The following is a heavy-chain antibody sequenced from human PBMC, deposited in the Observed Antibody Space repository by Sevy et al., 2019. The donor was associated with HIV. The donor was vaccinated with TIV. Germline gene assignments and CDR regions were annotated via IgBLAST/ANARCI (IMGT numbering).Heavy chain of an antibody. CDR1: GFTFSSYA. D-gene: IGHD6-6*01. CDR3: VPGGRKIAARLGY. Sequence: GESVKISCAASGFTFSSYAMSWVRQAPGKGLEWVSAISGSGGSTYYADSVKGRFTISRDNSKNTLYLQMNSLRAEDTAVYYCVPGGRKIAARLGYWGQGTLVTVSS. V-gene: IGHV3-23*01. J-gene: IGHJ4*02. CDR2: ISGSGGST.